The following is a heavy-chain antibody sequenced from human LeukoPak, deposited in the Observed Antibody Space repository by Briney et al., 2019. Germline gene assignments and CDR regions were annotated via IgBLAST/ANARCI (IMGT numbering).Heavy chain of an antibody. CDR2: IGTTGDT. J-gene: IGHJ4*02. CDR1: GFTFSSYD. D-gene: IGHD6-13*01. Sequence: PGGSLRLSCEVSGFTFSSYDMHWVRQTTGKGLEWVSGIGTTGDTHYPDSVKGRFTVSRENAKNSLYLQMNSLRAEDTAVYYCARGGFESIAAAGHFDYWGQGTLVTVSS. CDR3: ARGGFESIAAAGHFDY. V-gene: IGHV3-13*01.